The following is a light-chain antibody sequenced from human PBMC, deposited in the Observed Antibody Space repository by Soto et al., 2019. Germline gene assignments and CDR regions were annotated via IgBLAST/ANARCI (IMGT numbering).Light chain of an antibody. V-gene: IGLV2-11*01. CDR2: DVS. CDR3: CSYAGSYTVV. Sequence: HSVLTQPRSVSGSPGQSVTISCTGTSSDVGGYNYVSRYQQHPGKAPKLMIYDVSKRPSGVPDRFSGSKSGNTASLTISGLQAEDEADYYCCSYAGSYTVVFGGGTKVTVL. CDR1: SSDVGGYNY. J-gene: IGLJ2*01.